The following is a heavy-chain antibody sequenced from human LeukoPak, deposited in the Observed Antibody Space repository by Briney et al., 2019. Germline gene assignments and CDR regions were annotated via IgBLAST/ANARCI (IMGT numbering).Heavy chain of an antibody. J-gene: IGHJ3*02. V-gene: IGHV1-2*02. CDR3: AVNLAYCGGDCYPFDAFDI. CDR1: GYTFTGYY. Sequence: GASVKVSCKASGYTFTGYYMYWVRQAPGQGLVWMGWINPNSGGTNYAQKFQGRVTMTRDTSISTAYMELSRLRSDDTAAYYCAVNLAYCGGDCYPFDAFDIWGQGTMVTVSS. CDR2: INPNSGGT. D-gene: IGHD2-21*02.